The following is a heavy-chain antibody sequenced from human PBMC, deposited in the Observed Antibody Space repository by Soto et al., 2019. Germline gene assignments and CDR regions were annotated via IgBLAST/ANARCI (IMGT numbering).Heavy chain of an antibody. CDR3: ARDVYSSGWYANYGMDV. V-gene: IGHV1-18*04. J-gene: IGHJ6*02. Sequence: ASVKVSCKASGYTFTSYGISWVRQAPGQGLEWMGWISAYNGNTNYAQKLQGRVTMTTDTSTSTAYMELRSLRSDDTAVYYCARDVYSSGWYANYGMDVWGQGTTVTVSS. CDR1: GYTFTSYG. CDR2: ISAYNGNT. D-gene: IGHD6-19*01.